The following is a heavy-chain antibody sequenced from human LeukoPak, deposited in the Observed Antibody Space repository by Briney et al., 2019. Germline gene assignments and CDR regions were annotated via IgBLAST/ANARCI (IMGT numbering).Heavy chain of an antibody. CDR1: GFTFSSYG. D-gene: IGHD3-22*01. V-gene: IGHV3-23*01. Sequence: GGSLRLSCAASGFTFSSYGMHWVRQAPGKGLEWVSAISGSGGSTYYADSVKGRFTISRDNSKNTLYLQMNSLRAEDTAVYYCAKVSITMIEGYFDYWGQGTLVTVSS. J-gene: IGHJ4*02. CDR2: ISGSGGST. CDR3: AKVSITMIEGYFDY.